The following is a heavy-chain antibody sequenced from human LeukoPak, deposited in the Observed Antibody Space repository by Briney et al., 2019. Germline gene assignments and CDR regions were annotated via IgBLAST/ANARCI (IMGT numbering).Heavy chain of an antibody. D-gene: IGHD6-19*01. CDR2: IKHSGSP. CDR3: ARRTPGWPPTAATFAY. Sequence: SETLSLTCAVYGGSFSGYYWRWIRQPPGKGLEWIGAIKHSGSPNYNPSLKGRVAISVDTSKNQFSLKLRSVTAADTAVYYCARRTPGWPPTAATFAYWGQGTLVNVPS. V-gene: IGHV4-34*01. CDR1: GGSFSGYY. J-gene: IGHJ4*02.